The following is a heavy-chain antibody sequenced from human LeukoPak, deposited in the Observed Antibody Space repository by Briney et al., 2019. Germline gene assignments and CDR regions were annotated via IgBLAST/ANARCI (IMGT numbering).Heavy chain of an antibody. Sequence: GGSLRLSCAASGFIFSTYWMHWVRQAPGKGLEYLSVISANGGSTYYAESVRGRFTISGDNSKNTLFLQMSSLRGEDTAVYYCARGGWISYFDYWGQGTLVTVSS. J-gene: IGHJ4*02. CDR3: ARGGWISYFDY. CDR1: GFIFSTYW. D-gene: IGHD2-2*03. V-gene: IGHV3-64D*06. CDR2: ISANGGST.